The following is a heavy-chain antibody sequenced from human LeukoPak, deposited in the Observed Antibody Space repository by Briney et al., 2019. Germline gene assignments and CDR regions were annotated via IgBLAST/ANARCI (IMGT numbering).Heavy chain of an antibody. J-gene: IGHJ2*01. Sequence: GGSLRLSCAASGFTFSSYDMHWVRQVTGKGLEWVSGIGSVGDTFHPGSVKGRFTISRESAKNSLYLQMNSLRAGDTAVYYCARGITVTGPFDWYFDLWGRGTLVTVSS. V-gene: IGHV3-13*01. CDR3: ARGITVTGPFDWYFDL. D-gene: IGHD6-19*01. CDR1: GFTFSSYD. CDR2: IGSVGDT.